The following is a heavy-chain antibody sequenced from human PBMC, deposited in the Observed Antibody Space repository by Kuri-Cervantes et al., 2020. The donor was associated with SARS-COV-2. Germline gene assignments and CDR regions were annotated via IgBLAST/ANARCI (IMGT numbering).Heavy chain of an antibody. CDR3: ARVASGVDY. V-gene: IGHV3-7*01. D-gene: IGHD3-10*01. CDR2: IKQDGSEK. CDR1: GFTFSSYW. J-gene: IGHJ4*02. Sequence: GESLKISCAASGFTFSSYWMSWVRQAPGKGLEWVANIKQDGSEKYYVDSVKGRFTISRDNAKNSLYLQMNSLRAKDTAVYYCARVASGVDYWGQGTLVTVSS.